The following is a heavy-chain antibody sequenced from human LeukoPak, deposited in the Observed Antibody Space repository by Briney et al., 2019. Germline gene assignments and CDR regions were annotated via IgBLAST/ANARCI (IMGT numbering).Heavy chain of an antibody. V-gene: IGHV1-18*01. J-gene: IGHJ5*02. CDR3: ARELTNYYGSGSHRGWFDP. Sequence: ASVKVSCKASGYTFTSYGISWVRQAPGQGLEWMEWISAYNGNTNYAQKLQGRVTMTTDTSTSTAYMELRSLRSDDTAVYYYARELTNYYGSGSHRGWFDPWGQGTLVTVSS. D-gene: IGHD3-10*01. CDR2: ISAYNGNT. CDR1: GYTFTSYG.